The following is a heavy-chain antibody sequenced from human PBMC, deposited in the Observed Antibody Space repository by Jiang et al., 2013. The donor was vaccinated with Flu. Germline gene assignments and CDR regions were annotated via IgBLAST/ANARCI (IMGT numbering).Heavy chain of an antibody. D-gene: IGHD3-10*01. CDR3: ARGGVAVAWGYFDY. CDR2: IDTTGST. Sequence: SGPGLVKPSETLSLTCTVSGGSIRSYFWSWIRQPAGKGLEWIGHIDTTGSTKYNPSLQSRVNMSIDTSKNQFSLKMTSVTAADRAVYYCARGGVAVAWGYFDYWGQGALVTVSS. V-gene: IGHV4-4*07. J-gene: IGHJ4*02. CDR1: GGSIRSYF.